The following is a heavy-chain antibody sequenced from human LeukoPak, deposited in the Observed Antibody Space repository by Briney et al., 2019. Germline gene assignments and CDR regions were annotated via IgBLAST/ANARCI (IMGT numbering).Heavy chain of an antibody. CDR2: ILGDAGST. D-gene: IGHD5-12*01. J-gene: IGHJ4*02. CDR3: AKAARFGYAWFFDY. CDR1: GFTFDAYA. V-gene: IGHV3-43*02. Sequence: PGGTLRLSCAASGFTFDAYAMHWVLQAPGRGLEWVSVILGDAGSTKYADSVKGRFTISRDNSKNFLYLQMNSLRTEDAALYYCAKAARFGYAWFFDYWGQGNLVTVSS.